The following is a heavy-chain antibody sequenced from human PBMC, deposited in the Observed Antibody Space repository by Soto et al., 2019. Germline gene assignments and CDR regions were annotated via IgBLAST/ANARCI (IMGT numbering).Heavy chain of an antibody. D-gene: IGHD3-10*01. CDR2: MWYDGSNK. CDR1: GFTFSSYG. J-gene: IGHJ6*02. V-gene: IGHV3-33*01. Sequence: VQLVESGGGVVQPGRSLRLSCAASGFTFSSYGRHWVRQAPGKGLEWVAVMWYDGSNKYYADSVKGRFTISRDNSKNTLYLQMNSLRAEDTAVDYCARDTARSMGRIYSCMDVWGQGTTVTVAS. CDR3: ARDTARSMGRIYSCMDV.